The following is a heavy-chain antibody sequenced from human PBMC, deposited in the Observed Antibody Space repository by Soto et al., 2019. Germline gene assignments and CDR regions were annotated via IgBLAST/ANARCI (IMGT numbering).Heavy chain of an antibody. CDR2: INEDSSYI. V-gene: IGHV3-21*02. Sequence: EVQLVESGGGLVKPGGSLRLSCAASGFDFSCYSMNWVRQAPGKGLEWVSSINEDSSYIYYAHSLRGRFTISRDNAKESLYLKMSSVRAEEKGGYYCVRDFGWYFRSGYMDVWGDGATVHVSS. J-gene: IGHJ6*03. CDR1: GFDFSCYS. CDR3: VRDFGWYFRSGYMDV. D-gene: IGHD3-3*01.